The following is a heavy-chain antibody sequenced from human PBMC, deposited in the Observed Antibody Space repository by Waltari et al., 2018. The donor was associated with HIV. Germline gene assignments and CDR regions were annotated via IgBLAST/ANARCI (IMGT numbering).Heavy chain of an antibody. CDR3: SMEKWLGGSFQEAMDH. CDR1: GFIFRNTW. V-gene: IGHV3-15*05. Sequence: EVQLVESGGGSVQPGGSLRLSCAASGFIFRNTWMNWVRQRPGKGLEWSGCVKSRGDGGKQQYNVVMRGRCVISRDDLKNTLILDIDNLESDDTAVYFCSMEKWLGGSFQEAMDHWGQGTQVIVSS. CDR2: VKSRGDGGKQ. D-gene: IGHD3-10*01. J-gene: IGHJ4*02.